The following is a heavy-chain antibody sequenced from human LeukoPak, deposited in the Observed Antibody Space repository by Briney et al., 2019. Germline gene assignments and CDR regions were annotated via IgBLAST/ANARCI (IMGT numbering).Heavy chain of an antibody. J-gene: IGHJ3*02. D-gene: IGHD4-23*01. Sequence: SETLSLTCSGSGGSISSSYWSWIRQAPGKGLEWIGQIYYSGSTNYNPSLKSRVTISVDTSKNQFSLKLSSVTAADTAVYYCARDDVVMGAFDIWGQGTMVTVSS. CDR3: ARDDVVMGAFDI. V-gene: IGHV4-59*01. CDR1: GGSISSSY. CDR2: IYYSGST.